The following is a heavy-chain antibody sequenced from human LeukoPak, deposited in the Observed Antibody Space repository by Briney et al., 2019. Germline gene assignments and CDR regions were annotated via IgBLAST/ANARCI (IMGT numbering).Heavy chain of an antibody. J-gene: IGHJ4*02. CDR2: IYHSGST. CDR3: ARGTDYYDSSGYLLFDY. Sequence: PSETLSLTCTVSGASISSSNWWSWVRQPPGKGLEWIGEIYHSGSTNYNPSLKSRVTISVDKSKNQFSLKLSSVTAADTAVYYCARGTDYYDSSGYLLFDYWGQGTLVTVSS. D-gene: IGHD3-22*01. V-gene: IGHV4-4*02. CDR1: GASISSSNW.